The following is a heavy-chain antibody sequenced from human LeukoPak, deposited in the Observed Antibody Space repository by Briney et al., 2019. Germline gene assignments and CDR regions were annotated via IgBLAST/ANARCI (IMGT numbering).Heavy chain of an antibody. V-gene: IGHV4-4*07. J-gene: IGHJ4*02. CDR3: ARDGDSSGWNPYFDY. D-gene: IGHD6-19*01. CDR1: GVSFSSYC. Sequence: SETLSLTCTVSGVSFSSYCLSWIWQPAAKGLAWLGRLCTCGSTNYNPSLKSRVTMSVDTSKNQFSLKLSSVTAADTAVYYCARDGDSSGWNPYFDYWGQGTLVTVSS. CDR2: LCTCGST.